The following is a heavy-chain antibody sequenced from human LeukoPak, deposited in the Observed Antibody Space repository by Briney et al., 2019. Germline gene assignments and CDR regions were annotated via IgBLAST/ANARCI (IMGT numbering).Heavy chain of an antibody. CDR3: AKHDSSSDF. CDR2: IWSDGSDK. J-gene: IGHJ4*02. CDR1: GFIFSTYG. D-gene: IGHD3-22*01. Sequence: GGSLRLSCAASGFIFSTYGMHWVRRPPGKGLEWVAFIWSDGSDKNYGDSVKGRFTISRDNSKNTMYLQMNSLRPEDTGVYYCAKHDSSSDFWGQGTLVTVSS. V-gene: IGHV3-30*02.